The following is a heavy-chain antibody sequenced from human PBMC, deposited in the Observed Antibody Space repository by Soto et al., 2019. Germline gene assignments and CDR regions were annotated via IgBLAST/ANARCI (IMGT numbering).Heavy chain of an antibody. D-gene: IGHD6-19*01. J-gene: IGHJ4*02. Sequence: SETLSLTCTVSGGSISSYYWSWIRQPAGKGLEWIGRIYTSGSTNYNPSLKSRVTMSVDTSKNQFSLKLSSVTAADTTVYYCARENYAIIAVAGRWEETRYYFDYWGQGTLVTVSS. CDR1: GGSISSYY. V-gene: IGHV4-4*07. CDR3: ARENYAIIAVAGRWEETRYYFDY. CDR2: IYTSGST.